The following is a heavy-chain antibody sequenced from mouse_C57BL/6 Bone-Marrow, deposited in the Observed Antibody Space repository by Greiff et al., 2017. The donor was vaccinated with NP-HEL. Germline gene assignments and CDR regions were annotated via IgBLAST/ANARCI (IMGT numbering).Heavy chain of an antibody. Sequence: QVHVKQSGAELARPGASVKLSCKASGYTFTSYGISWVKQRTGQGLEWIGEIYPRSGNTYYNEKFKGKATLTADKSSSTAYMALRTLTSDYSAGYFCARALYYGGYYRGQGTTLTDSS. V-gene: IGHV1-81*01. J-gene: IGHJ2*01. CDR1: GYTFTSYG. D-gene: IGHD1-1*01. CDR2: IYPRSGNT. CDR3: ARALYYGGYY.